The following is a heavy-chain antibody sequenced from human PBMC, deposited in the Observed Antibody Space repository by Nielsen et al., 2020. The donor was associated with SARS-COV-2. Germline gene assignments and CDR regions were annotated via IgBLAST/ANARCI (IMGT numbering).Heavy chain of an antibody. J-gene: IGHJ6*02. V-gene: IGHV3-49*02. Sequence: WIRQPPGEGLEWVGFIRSKAYGGTTEYAASVKGRFTISRDDSKSIAYLQMNSLKTEDTAVYYCTRDLNTGYYYGMDVWGQGTTVTVSS. CDR2: IRSKAYGGTT. CDR3: TRDLNTGYYYGMDV. D-gene: IGHD7-27*01.